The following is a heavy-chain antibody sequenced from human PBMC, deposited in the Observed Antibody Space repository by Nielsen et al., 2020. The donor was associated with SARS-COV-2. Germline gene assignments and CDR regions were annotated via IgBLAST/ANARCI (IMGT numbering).Heavy chain of an antibody. CDR3: ARDAFDI. J-gene: IGHJ3*02. Sequence: SETLSLTCTVSGGSISSGNYYWSWIRQPPGKGLEWIGYIYYSGSAYYNPSLKSRVTISGDTSKNQFSLKLSSVTAADTAVYYCARDAFDIWGQGTMVTVSS. CDR1: GGSISSGNYY. CDR2: IYYSGSA. V-gene: IGHV4-30-4*01.